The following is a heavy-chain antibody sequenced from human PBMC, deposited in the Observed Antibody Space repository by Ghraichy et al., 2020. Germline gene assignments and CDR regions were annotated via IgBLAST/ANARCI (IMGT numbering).Heavy chain of an antibody. J-gene: IGHJ4*02. CDR1: GISFSSYA. Sequence: GSLRLSCAASGISFSSYAMSWVRQAPGKGLEWVSAISGSGVSTSYADSVKGRFTISRDNSKDTLYLQMNSLRAEDTAIYYCAKDCSGGLCYSNYFDYWGQGNMVTVSS. CDR2: ISGSGVST. V-gene: IGHV3-23*01. D-gene: IGHD2-15*01. CDR3: AKDCSGGLCYSNYFDY.